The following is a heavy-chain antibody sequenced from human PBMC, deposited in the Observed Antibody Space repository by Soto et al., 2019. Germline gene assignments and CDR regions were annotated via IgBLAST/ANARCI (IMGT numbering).Heavy chain of an antibody. CDR1: GGSISSYY. Sequence: QVQPQESGPGLVKPSETLSLTCTVSGGSISSYYWSWIRQPPGKGLEWIGYIHYSGSTNYNPSLKSRVTISVDTSKNQFSLKLNSVTAADTAVYYCARPHGGSSGWDNWFDPWGQGTLVTVSS. V-gene: IGHV4-59*01. CDR2: IHYSGST. D-gene: IGHD6-25*01. CDR3: ARPHGGSSGWDNWFDP. J-gene: IGHJ5*02.